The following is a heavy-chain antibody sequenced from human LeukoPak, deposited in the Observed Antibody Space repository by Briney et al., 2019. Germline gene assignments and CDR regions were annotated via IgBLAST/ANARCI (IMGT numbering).Heavy chain of an antibody. Sequence: GESLKISCKGPGYSFTSYWIGWVRQMPGKGLEWMGIIYPGDSDTRYSPSFQGQVTISADKSISTAYLQWSSLKASGTAMYYCARGGNPTVTTSAFDIWGQGTMVTVSS. V-gene: IGHV5-51*01. CDR2: IYPGDSDT. CDR1: GYSFTSYW. D-gene: IGHD4-17*01. CDR3: ARGGNPTVTTSAFDI. J-gene: IGHJ3*02.